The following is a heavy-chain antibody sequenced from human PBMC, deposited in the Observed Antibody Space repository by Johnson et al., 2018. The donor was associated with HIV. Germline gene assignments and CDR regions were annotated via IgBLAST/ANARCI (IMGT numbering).Heavy chain of an antibody. CDR1: GFTFSNVW. J-gene: IGHJ3*02. CDR3: ATGDCNGGSCHAFDI. V-gene: IGHV3-15*01. D-gene: IGHD2-15*01. CDR2: IKRKSDGETT. Sequence: EVQLVESGGGLVQPGGSLRLSCVASGFTFSNVWMTWVRQAPGKGLEWVGRIKRKSDGETTDYAAPVKGRFTISRDDSKNTLYLQMNSLKTEDTAVYSCATGDCNGGSCHAFDIWGQGTMVTVSS.